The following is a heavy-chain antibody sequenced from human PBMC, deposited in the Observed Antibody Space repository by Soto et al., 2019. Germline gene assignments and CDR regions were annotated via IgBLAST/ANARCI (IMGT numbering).Heavy chain of an antibody. J-gene: IGHJ4*02. CDR3: ARDPIWVAVAGTDY. V-gene: IGHV4-4*07. D-gene: IGHD6-19*01. CDR1: GGSISSYY. Sequence: PSETLSLTCTVSGGSISSYYWSWIRQPAGKGLEWIGRIYTSGSTNYNPSLKSRVTMSVDTSKNQFSMKLSSVTAADTAVYHCARDPIWVAVAGTDYCGQGTLVTVSS. CDR2: IYTSGST.